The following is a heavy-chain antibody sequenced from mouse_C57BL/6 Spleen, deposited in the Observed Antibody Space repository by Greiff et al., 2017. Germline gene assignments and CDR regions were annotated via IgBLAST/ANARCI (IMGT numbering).Heavy chain of an antibody. Sequence: VQLQQSGAELVRPGASVKLSCTASGFNIKDDYMHWVKQRPEQGLEWIGWIDPENGDTEYASKFQGKATITADTSSNTAYLQLSSLTSEDTAVYYCTTDYYGSSYYFDYWGQGTTLTVSS. CDR3: TTDYYGSSYYFDY. J-gene: IGHJ2*01. D-gene: IGHD1-1*01. V-gene: IGHV14-4*01. CDR1: GFNIKDDY. CDR2: IDPENGDT.